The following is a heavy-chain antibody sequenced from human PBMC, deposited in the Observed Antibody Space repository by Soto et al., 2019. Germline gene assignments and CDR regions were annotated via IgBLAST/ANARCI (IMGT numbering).Heavy chain of an antibody. J-gene: IGHJ4*02. Sequence: EVQLVESGGGLVQPGGSLRLSCAASGFTCSSYWLSWVRQAPGKGLEWVANINQDESEKYYVDSVKGRFTISRDNAKNSLYLQMNRLRAEDTAVYYCARGYDFWSGYSAFDYWGQGTLVTVSS. CDR3: ARGYDFWSGYSAFDY. V-gene: IGHV3-7*01. D-gene: IGHD3-3*01. CDR2: INQDESEK. CDR1: GFTCSSYW.